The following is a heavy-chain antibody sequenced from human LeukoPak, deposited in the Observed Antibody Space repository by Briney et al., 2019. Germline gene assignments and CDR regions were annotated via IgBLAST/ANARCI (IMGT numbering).Heavy chain of an antibody. V-gene: IGHV1-46*01. J-gene: IGHJ4*02. CDR2: INPSGGST. Sequence: ASVKVSCKASGYTFTSYYMHWVRQAPGQGLEWMGIINPSGGSTSYAQKFQGRVTMTRDTSTSTAYMELSSLRSEDTAVYYCARGGNFGSGGYFVVADYWAREPWSPSPQ. CDR3: ARGGNFGSGGYFVVADY. CDR1: GYTFTSYY. D-gene: IGHD3-10*01.